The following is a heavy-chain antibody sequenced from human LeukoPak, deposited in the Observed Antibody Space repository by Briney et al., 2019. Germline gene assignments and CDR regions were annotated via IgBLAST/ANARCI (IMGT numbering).Heavy chain of an antibody. D-gene: IGHD3-22*01. Sequence: GGSLRLSCAASGLTFSNFPMHWVRQAPGKGLEWVALIQDDGATTNYADSVRGRFTISRDNSKSTVYLQMNSLKPDDTAVYYCATQSNTLVVVISPFDYWGQGTLVTVSS. CDR2: IQDDGATT. J-gene: IGHJ4*02. CDR3: ATQSNTLVVVISPFDY. V-gene: IGHV3-30*02. CDR1: GLTFSNFP.